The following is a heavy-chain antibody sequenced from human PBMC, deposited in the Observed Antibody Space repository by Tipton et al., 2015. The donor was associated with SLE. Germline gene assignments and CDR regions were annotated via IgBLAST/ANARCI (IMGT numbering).Heavy chain of an antibody. Sequence: GSLRLSCAASGFTVSSNYMSWVRQAPGKGLEWVSLIYSGGSTYYADSVKDRFTIARDNSKNTLYLQMNSLRAEDTAVYYCARGLPVDIVAHDAFDIWGQGTMVTVSS. CDR1: GFTVSSNY. V-gene: IGHV3-66*01. CDR3: ARGLPVDIVAHDAFDI. J-gene: IGHJ3*02. D-gene: IGHD5-12*01. CDR2: IYSGGST.